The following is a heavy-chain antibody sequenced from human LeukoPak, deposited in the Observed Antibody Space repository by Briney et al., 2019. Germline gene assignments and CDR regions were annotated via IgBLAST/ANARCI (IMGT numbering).Heavy chain of an antibody. CDR3: ATVAGGYYFDY. D-gene: IGHD3-16*01. CDR1: GYTFTDYY. CDR2: VDPEDGET. Sequence: ASVKVSCEVSGYTFTDYYMHWVQQAPGKGLEWMGLVDPEDGETIYAEKFQGRVTITADTSTDTAYMELSSLRSEDTAVYYCATVAGGYYFDYWGQGTLVTVSS. V-gene: IGHV1-69-2*01. J-gene: IGHJ4*02.